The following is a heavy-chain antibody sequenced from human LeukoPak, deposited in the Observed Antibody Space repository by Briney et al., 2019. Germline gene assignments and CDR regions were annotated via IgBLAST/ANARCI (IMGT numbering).Heavy chain of an antibody. CDR3: ARDCIGCHGFDF. Sequence: GASVKVSCKASGGTFSSYAISWVRQAPGQGLEWMGRIIPIFGTANYAQKFQGRVTITTDKSTSTAYMELSSLRSGDTAVYYCARDCIGCHGFDFWGQGTLVTVSS. CDR2: IIPIFGTA. CDR1: GGTFSSYA. V-gene: IGHV1-69*05. J-gene: IGHJ4*02. D-gene: IGHD2-15*01.